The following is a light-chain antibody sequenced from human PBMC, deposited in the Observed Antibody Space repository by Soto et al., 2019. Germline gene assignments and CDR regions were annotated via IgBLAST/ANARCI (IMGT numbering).Light chain of an antibody. V-gene: IGKV1-8*01. Sequence: AIRMTQSPSSFSASTGDRVTITCRASQGISSYLGWYQQKPGKAPKLLIYAASTLQSGVPSRFSGSGSGTDFTLTMICLQSEDFATYYCQQYYSYPFTFGPGTKVYIK. J-gene: IGKJ3*01. CDR3: QQYYSYPFT. CDR2: AAS. CDR1: QGISSY.